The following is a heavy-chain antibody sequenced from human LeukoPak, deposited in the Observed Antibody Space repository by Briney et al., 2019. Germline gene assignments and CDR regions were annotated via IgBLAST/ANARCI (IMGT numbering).Heavy chain of an antibody. CDR2: TYYSGST. J-gene: IGHJ5*02. CDR1: GGSISSSSYY. D-gene: IGHD2-15*01. CDR3: ARAPNCSGGSCYSTLEYWFDP. Sequence: SETLSLTCTVSGGSISSSSYYWGWIRQPPGKGLEWIGSTYYSGSTYYNPSLKSRVTISVDTSKNQFSLKLSSVTAADTAVYYCARAPNCSGGSCYSTLEYWFDPWGQGTLVTVSS. V-gene: IGHV4-39*07.